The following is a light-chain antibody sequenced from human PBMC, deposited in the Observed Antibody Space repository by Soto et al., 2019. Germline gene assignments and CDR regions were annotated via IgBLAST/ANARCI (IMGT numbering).Light chain of an antibody. V-gene: IGLV1-44*01. CDR3: ATWDDSLNGSYV. CDR1: SSNIGSNT. Sequence: QSVLTQPPSASGTPGQRVTISCSGSSSNIGSNTVNWYQQLPGTAPKLLIFSNNQRPSGVPDRFSGSKSGISASLAISGLQSEDEADYYCATWDDSLNGSYVFGTGTKVTVL. J-gene: IGLJ1*01. CDR2: SNN.